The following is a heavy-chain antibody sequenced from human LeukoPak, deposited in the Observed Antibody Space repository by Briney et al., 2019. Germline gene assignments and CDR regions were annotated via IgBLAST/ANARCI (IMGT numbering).Heavy chain of an antibody. CDR1: GGSISSYY. CDR2: IYTSGST. Sequence: SETLSLTCTVSGGSISSYYWSWIRQPPGKGLEWIGYIYTSGSTNYNPSLKSRVTISVDTSKNQFSLKLSSVTAADTAVYYCTVGGYYYYMDVWGKGTTVTVSS. J-gene: IGHJ6*03. V-gene: IGHV4-4*09. CDR3: TVGGYYYYMDV.